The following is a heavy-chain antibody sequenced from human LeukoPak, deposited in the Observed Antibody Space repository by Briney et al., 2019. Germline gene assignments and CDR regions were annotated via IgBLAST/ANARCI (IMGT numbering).Heavy chain of an antibody. D-gene: IGHD6-19*01. CDR2: IRYDGSNK. CDR3: AKTIAVAGRVFDY. V-gene: IGHV3-30*02. CDR1: GLTFSSYG. J-gene: IGHJ4*02. Sequence: GSLRLSCAASGLTFSSYGMHWVRQAPGKGLEWVALIRYDGSNKYYADSVKGRFTISRDNSKNTLYLQMNSLRAEDTAVYYCAKTIAVAGRVFDYWGQGTLVTVSS.